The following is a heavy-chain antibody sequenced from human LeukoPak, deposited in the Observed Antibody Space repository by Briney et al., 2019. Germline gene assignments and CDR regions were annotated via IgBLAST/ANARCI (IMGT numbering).Heavy chain of an antibody. CDR3: ARHAAHRNFDY. D-gene: IGHD6-25*01. CDR2: INHSGST. V-gene: IGHV4-34*01. J-gene: IGHJ4*02. CDR1: GGSFSGYY. Sequence: SSETLSLTCAVYGGSFSGYYWSWIRQPPGKGLEWIGEINHSGSTNYNPSLKSRVTISVDTSKNQFSLKLSSVAAADTAVYYCARHAAHRNFDYWGQGTLVTVSS.